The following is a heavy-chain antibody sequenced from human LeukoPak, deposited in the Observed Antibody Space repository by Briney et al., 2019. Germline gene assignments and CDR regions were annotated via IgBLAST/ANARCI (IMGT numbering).Heavy chain of an antibody. V-gene: IGHV4-34*01. CDR1: GVSFSGYY. Sequence: SETLSLTCAVYGVSFSGYYWSWIRQPPGKGLEWIGEINHSGSTNYNPFLKSRVTISVDTSKNQFSLKLSSVTAADTAVYYCARGHIVVVPAAIVSYYYYGMDVWGQGTTVTVSS. CDR3: ARGHIVVVPAAIVSYYYYGMDV. J-gene: IGHJ6*02. CDR2: INHSGST. D-gene: IGHD2-2*01.